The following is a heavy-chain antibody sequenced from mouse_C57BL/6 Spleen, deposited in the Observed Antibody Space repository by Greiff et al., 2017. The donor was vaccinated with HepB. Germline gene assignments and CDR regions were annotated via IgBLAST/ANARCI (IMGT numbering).Heavy chain of an antibody. Sequence: EVKLMESGGDLVKPGGSLKLSCAASGFTFSSYGMSWVRQTPDKRLEWVATISSGGSYTYYPDSVKGRVTISRDNAKNTLYLQMSSLKSEDTAMYYCARHDDGYYVPFDYWGQGTTLTVSS. J-gene: IGHJ2*01. CDR3: ARHDDGYYVPFDY. CDR1: GFTFSSYG. D-gene: IGHD2-3*01. CDR2: ISSGGSYT. V-gene: IGHV5-6*01.